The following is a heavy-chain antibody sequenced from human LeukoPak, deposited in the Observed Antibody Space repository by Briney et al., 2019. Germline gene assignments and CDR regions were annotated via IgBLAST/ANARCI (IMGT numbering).Heavy chain of an antibody. CDR3: ARNGGGVDY. J-gene: IGHJ4*02. CDR1: GGSISSSSYY. CDR2: IYYSGST. Sequence: PSETLSLTCTVSGGSISSSSYYWGWIRQPLGKGLEWTGSIYYSGSTYYNPSLKSRVTISVDTSKNQFSLKLSSVTAADTAVYYCARNGGGVDYWGQGTLVTVSS. V-gene: IGHV4-39*07. D-gene: IGHD4-23*01.